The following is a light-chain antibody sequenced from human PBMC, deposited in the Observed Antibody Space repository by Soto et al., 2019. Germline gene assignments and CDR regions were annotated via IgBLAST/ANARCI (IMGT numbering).Light chain of an antibody. CDR1: QGISSY. V-gene: IGKV1-9*01. J-gene: IGKJ1*01. Sequence: DIQLTQSPSFLSASVGDRVTITCRASQGISSYLAWYQQKPGKAPKLLIYAASTLQSGVPSRFSGSGSGTDFTLTISRLEPEDFAVYYCQQYGSSPPMWTFGQGTKVDI. CDR2: AAS. CDR3: QQYGSSPPMWT.